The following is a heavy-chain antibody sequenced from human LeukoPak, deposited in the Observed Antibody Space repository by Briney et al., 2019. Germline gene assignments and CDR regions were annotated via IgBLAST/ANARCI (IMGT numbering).Heavy chain of an antibody. Sequence: GGSLRLSCAASGFXFSNAWMSWVRQVPGKGLKWVGRIKSKTDGGTTDYAAPVKGRFTISRDESKNTLYLQMNSLKTEDTAVYYCTTSLVVPAGDDYWGQGTLVTVSS. CDR1: GFXFSNAW. CDR3: TTSLVVPAGDDY. J-gene: IGHJ4*02. D-gene: IGHD2-2*01. CDR2: IKSKTDGGTT. V-gene: IGHV3-15*01.